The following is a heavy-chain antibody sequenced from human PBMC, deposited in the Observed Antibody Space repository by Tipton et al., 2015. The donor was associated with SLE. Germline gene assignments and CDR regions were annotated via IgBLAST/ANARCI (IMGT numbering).Heavy chain of an antibody. CDR1: GGSVSSGNYS. Sequence: TLSLTCTVSGGSVSSGNYSWNWIRQPPGKGLEWIGEINHSGSTNYNPSLKSRVSISVDTSKNQFSLKLSSVTAADTAVYYCARKDTTMVWGDYYYGMDVWGQGTTVTVSS. CDR3: ARKDTTMVWGDYYYGMDV. D-gene: IGHD5-18*01. V-gene: IGHV4-39*07. CDR2: INHSGST. J-gene: IGHJ6*02.